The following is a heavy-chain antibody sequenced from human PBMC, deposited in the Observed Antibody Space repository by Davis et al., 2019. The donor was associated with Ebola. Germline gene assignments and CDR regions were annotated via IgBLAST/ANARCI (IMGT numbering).Heavy chain of an antibody. Sequence: VGSLRLSCAASGFTFGDYGMSWVRQVPGKGLEWVCGINRSGGSTGYADSLKGRFTISRDNVKNSLYLEMNSLRVEDTALYYCARQGEEAFDIWGQGTLVTVSS. J-gene: IGHJ3*02. CDR1: GFTFGDYG. CDR2: INRSGGST. CDR3: ARQGEEAFDI. V-gene: IGHV3-20*04.